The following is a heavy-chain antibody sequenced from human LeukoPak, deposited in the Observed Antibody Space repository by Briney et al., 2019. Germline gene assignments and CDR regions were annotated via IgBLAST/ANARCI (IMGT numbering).Heavy chain of an antibody. D-gene: IGHD2-15*01. CDR1: GYTFTGYY. Sequence: ASVKVSCKASGYTFTGYYMHWVRQAPGQGLEWMGWINPNSGGTNYAQKFQGRVTMARDTSISTAYMELSRLRSDDTAVYYCARASVGYCSGGGCYPGVYWGQGTLVTVSS. CDR2: INPNSGGT. V-gene: IGHV1-2*02. J-gene: IGHJ4*02. CDR3: ARASVGYCSGGGCYPGVY.